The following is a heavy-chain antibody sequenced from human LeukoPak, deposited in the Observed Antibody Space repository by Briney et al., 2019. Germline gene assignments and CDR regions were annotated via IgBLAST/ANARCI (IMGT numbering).Heavy chain of an antibody. CDR1: GCTFSTEN. V-gene: IGHV3-23*01. D-gene: IGHD3-10*01. CDR3: AGVGWVRDLAYFDC. Sequence: GGSLRLSCASSGCTFSTENMTWGTQAPGKGLEWVSAISSNGGSTYYADSVRGRFTISRDNAKNTLYLQMNRLRAEERTVSRCAGVGWVRDLAYFDCWVRGTLVTVSS. CDR2: ISSNGGST. J-gene: IGHJ4*01.